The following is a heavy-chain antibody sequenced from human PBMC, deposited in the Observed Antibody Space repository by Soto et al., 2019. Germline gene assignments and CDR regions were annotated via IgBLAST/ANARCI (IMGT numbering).Heavy chain of an antibody. CDR1: GYTFTGYY. J-gene: IGHJ3*02. Sequence: GASVKVSCKASGYTFTGYYMHWVRQAPGQGLEWMGWINPNSGGTNYAQKFQGWVTMTRDTSISTAYMELSRLRSDDTAVYYCASGDGCDWVSDAFDIWGQGTLVTVSS. D-gene: IGHD5-12*01. CDR2: INPNSGGT. V-gene: IGHV1-2*04. CDR3: ASGDGCDWVSDAFDI.